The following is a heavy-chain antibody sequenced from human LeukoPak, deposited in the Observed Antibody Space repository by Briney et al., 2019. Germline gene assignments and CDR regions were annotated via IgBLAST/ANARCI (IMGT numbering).Heavy chain of an antibody. CDR3: AKGQDIVVVVAATLVGFDY. V-gene: IGHV3-21*04. CDR2: ISSSSSYI. D-gene: IGHD2-15*01. CDR1: GFTFSSYS. Sequence: GGSLRLSCAASGFTFSSYSMNWVRQAPGKGLEWVSSISSSSSYIYYADSVKGRFTISRDNSKNTLYLQMNSLRAEDTAVYYCAKGQDIVVVVAATLVGFDYWGQGTLVTVSS. J-gene: IGHJ4*02.